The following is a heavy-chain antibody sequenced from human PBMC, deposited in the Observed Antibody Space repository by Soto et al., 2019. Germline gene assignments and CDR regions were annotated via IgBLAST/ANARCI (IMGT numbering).Heavy chain of an antibody. D-gene: IGHD3-10*01. Sequence: SQTLSLTCANSGDSVSSNSAAWNWIRQSPSRGLEWLGRTYYRSKWYNDYAVSVKSRITINPDTSKNQFSLQLNSVTPEDTAVYYCARVRRGHYYGSGSYYNFYYYMDVWGKGTTVTVSS. V-gene: IGHV6-1*01. CDR3: ARVRRGHYYGSGSYYNFYYYMDV. CDR1: GDSVSSNSAA. CDR2: TYYRSKWYN. J-gene: IGHJ6*03.